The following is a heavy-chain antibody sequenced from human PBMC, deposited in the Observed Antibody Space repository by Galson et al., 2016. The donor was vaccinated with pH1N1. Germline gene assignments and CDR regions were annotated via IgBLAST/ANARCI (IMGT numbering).Heavy chain of an antibody. J-gene: IGHJ3*01. CDR3: AKVMVQAGLQGDAFDV. CDR1: GFTFNDYA. V-gene: IGHV3-9*01. CDR2: ISWNSANI. Sequence: SLRLSCAASGFTFNDYAMHWVRLFPGKGLEWVSGISWNSANIDYADSAKGRFTVSRNKAKSSPHLQMNSLRPEDTAFYFCAKVMVQAGLQGDAFDVWGPGTMV. D-gene: IGHD2-2*01.